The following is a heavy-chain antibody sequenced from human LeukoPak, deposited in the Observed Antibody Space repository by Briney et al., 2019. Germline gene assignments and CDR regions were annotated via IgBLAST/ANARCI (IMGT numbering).Heavy chain of an antibody. V-gene: IGHV4-30-2*01. CDR1: GGSISSGGYS. J-gene: IGHJ4*02. Sequence: SQTLSLTCAVSGGSISSGGYSWSWIRQPPGKGLEWIGYIYHSGSTYYNPSLKSRVTISVDRSKNQFSLKLSSVTAADTAVYYCARGRPYYYDSSGYYYFDYWGQGTLVTVSS. CDR3: ARGRPYYYDSSGYYYFDY. CDR2: IYHSGST. D-gene: IGHD3-22*01.